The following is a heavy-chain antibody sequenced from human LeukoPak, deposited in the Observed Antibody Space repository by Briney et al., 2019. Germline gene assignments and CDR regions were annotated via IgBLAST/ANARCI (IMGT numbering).Heavy chain of an antibody. J-gene: IGHJ6*03. V-gene: IGHV4-34*01. D-gene: IGHD5-12*01. CDR1: GGSFSGYY. CDR2: INHSGST. CDR3: ARGNSSYDFTSYYYMDV. Sequence: PSETLSLTCAVYGGSFSGYYWSWIRQPPGKGLEWIGEINHSGSTNYNPSLKSRVTISVDTSKNQFSLKLSSVTAADTAVYYCARGNSSYDFTSYYYMDVWGKGTTVTVSS.